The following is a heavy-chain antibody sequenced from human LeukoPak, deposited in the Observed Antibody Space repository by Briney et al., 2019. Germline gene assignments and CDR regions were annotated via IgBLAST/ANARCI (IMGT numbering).Heavy chain of an antibody. J-gene: IGHJ3*02. CDR3: ATHPPDDAFDI. D-gene: IGHD1-14*01. Sequence: GESLKISCKASGYRFTSYWIGWVRQMPGKGLEWMGLVYPDDSDTRYSPSFRGQVTISADKSINTAYLQWSSLKASDTAMYYCATHPPDDAFDIWGQGTMVTVSS. V-gene: IGHV5-51*01. CDR1: GYRFTSYW. CDR2: VYPDDSDT.